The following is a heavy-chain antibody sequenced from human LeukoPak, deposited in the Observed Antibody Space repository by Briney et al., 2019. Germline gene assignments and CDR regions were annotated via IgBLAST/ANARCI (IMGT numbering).Heavy chain of an antibody. CDR1: GGSLSGYY. D-gene: IGHD6-6*01. Sequence: PSETLSLTCAVYGGSLSGYYWSWIRQPPGKGLEWIGEINHSGSTNYNPSLKSRVTISVDTSKNQFSLKLSSVTAADTAVYYCARGLKAARPFDYWGQGTLVTVSS. CDR2: INHSGST. CDR3: ARGLKAARPFDY. V-gene: IGHV4-34*01. J-gene: IGHJ4*02.